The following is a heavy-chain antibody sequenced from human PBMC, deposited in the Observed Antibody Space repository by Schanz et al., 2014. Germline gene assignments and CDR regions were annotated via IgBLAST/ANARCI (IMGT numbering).Heavy chain of an antibody. V-gene: IGHV3-33*06. CDR2: IWYDGSNK. CDR1: GFNFRNYW. CDR3: AKVAPAATYLDS. D-gene: IGHD2-2*01. J-gene: IGHJ4*02. Sequence: GQLVESGGGLVQPGGSLRLSCVVSGFNFRNYWMSWVRQAPGKGLEWVAIIWYDGSNKYYADSVKGRFTISRDNSKNTLFLQMSSLRAEDTAVYYCAKVAPAATYLDSWGLGTLVTVSS.